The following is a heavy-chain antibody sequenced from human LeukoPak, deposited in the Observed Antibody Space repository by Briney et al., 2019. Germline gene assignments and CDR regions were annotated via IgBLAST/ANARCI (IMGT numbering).Heavy chain of an antibody. Sequence: SETLSLTCAVSGGSISSGGYSWSWLRQPPGKGLEWIGYIYHSGSTYYNPSLKSRVTISVDRSKNQFSLKLSSVTAADTAVYYCARGEGRGSGSYYPYYFDYWGQGTLVTVSS. D-gene: IGHD3-10*01. CDR3: ARGEGRGSGSYYPYYFDY. J-gene: IGHJ4*02. CDR1: GGSISSGGYS. V-gene: IGHV4-30-2*01. CDR2: IYHSGST.